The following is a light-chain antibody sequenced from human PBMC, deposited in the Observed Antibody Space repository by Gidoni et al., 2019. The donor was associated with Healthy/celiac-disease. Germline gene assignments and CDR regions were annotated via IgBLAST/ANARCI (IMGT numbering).Light chain of an antibody. V-gene: IGKV4-1*01. CDR3: QQYYSTPWT. CDR2: WAS. Sequence: DFVLTHSPDPLALSLGERATINCKSSQSVLYSSNNKNYLAWYQQKPGQPPKLLIYWASTRESGVPDRFSGSGSGTDFTLTISSLQAEDVAVYYCQQYYSTPWTFVQGTKVEIK. J-gene: IGKJ1*01. CDR1: QSVLYSSNNKNY.